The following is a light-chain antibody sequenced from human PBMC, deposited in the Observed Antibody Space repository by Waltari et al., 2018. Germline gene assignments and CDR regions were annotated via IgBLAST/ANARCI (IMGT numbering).Light chain of an antibody. J-gene: IGLJ2*01. V-gene: IGLV3-21*02. CDR1: DIGSKT. CDR3: QIWDGNSDRFVV. Sequence: SYVVTQPPSVSVAPGQAAKITCAGNDIGSKTVQWYQQKPGRAPVVVVYDDSDRPSGIPDRFSGSNSGNTATRTISRVEAGDEADYYCQIWDGNSDRFVVFGGGTKLTVL. CDR2: DDS.